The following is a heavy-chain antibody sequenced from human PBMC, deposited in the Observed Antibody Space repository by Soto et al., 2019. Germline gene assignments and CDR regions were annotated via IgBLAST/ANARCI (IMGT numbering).Heavy chain of an antibody. CDR3: ARDGGGSGSYYGYYYYGMDV. CDR1: GYTFTGYY. J-gene: IGHJ6*02. D-gene: IGHD3-10*01. CDR2: INPNSGGT. V-gene: IGHV1-2*04. Sequence: XSVKVSCKASGYTFTGYYMHWVRQAPGQGLEWMGWINPNSGGTNYAQKFQGWVTMTRDTSISTAYMELSRLRSDDTAVYYCARDGGGSGSYYGYYYYGMDVWGQGTTVTVSS.